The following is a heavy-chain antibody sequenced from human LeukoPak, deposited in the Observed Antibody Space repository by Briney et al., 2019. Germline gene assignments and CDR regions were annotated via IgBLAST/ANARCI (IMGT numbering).Heavy chain of an antibody. V-gene: IGHV4-34*01. CDR2: INHSRST. J-gene: IGHJ4*02. CDR3: ARAAGLIKGTRPPDY. CDR1: GGSFSGYY. Sequence: SETLSLTCAVYGGSFSGYYWSWIRQPPGKGLEWIGEINHSRSTNYHPSLKSRVTISVDTSKNQFSLKLSSVTAADTAVYYCARAAGLIKGTRPPDYWGQGTLVTVSS. D-gene: IGHD2-8*01.